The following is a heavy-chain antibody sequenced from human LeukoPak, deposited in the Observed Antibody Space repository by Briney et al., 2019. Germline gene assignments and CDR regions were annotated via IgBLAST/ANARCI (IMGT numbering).Heavy chain of an antibody. CDR2: IYYSGST. CDR3: ASKPRPFYGDYGHYYYYGMDV. D-gene: IGHD4-17*01. J-gene: IGHJ6*02. Sequence: SETLSLTCTVSGGSISSGDYYWSWIRQPPGKGLEWIGYIYYSGSTYYNPSLKSRVTISADKSKNQFSLKLSSVTAADTAVYYCASKPRPFYGDYGHYYYYGMDVWGQGTTVTVSS. V-gene: IGHV4-30-4*01. CDR1: GGSISSGDYY.